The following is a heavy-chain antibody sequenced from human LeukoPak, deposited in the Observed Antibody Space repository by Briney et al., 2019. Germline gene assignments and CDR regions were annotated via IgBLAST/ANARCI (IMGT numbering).Heavy chain of an antibody. V-gene: IGHV4-59*12. D-gene: IGHD6-19*01. CDR2: IYYSGST. CDR3: ARDGQWRGGFDY. Sequence: SETLSLTCTVSGGSISSYYWSWIRQPPGKGLEWIGYIYYSGSTNYKPSLKSRVTISVDTSKNQFSLKLSSVTAADTAVYYCARDGQWRGGFDYWGQGTLVTVSS. J-gene: IGHJ4*02. CDR1: GGSISSYY.